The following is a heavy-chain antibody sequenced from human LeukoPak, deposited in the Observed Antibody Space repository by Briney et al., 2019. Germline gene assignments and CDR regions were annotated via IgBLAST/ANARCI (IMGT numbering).Heavy chain of an antibody. D-gene: IGHD3-3*01. CDR3: ARLRDFWSGRDN. V-gene: IGHV3-7*01. CDR2: IKQDGSEK. CDR1: GFSVSTYW. J-gene: IGHJ4*02. Sequence: PGGALRLSCAASGFSVSTYWMSWVRQAPGEGREWVANIKQDGSEKYYVGSVKGRFTISRDNANHSLYLQMNSLRVEDTAVYYCARLRDFWSGRDNWGQGTLVSVSS.